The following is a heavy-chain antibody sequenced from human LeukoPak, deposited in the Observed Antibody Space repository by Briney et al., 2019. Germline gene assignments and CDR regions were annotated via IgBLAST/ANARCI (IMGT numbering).Heavy chain of an antibody. J-gene: IGHJ3*01. Sequence: GGSLRLSCAASGFTFSGYPIHWVRQAPGKGLEWVAIISNNGSNKNYADSVKGRFTISRDNSKNTLFLQMNSLRAEDTAVYYCAKDLRGYGDYTCTFDVWGQGTTATIS. CDR2: ISNNGSNK. V-gene: IGHV3-30*04. CDR1: GFTFSGYP. CDR3: AKDLRGYGDYTCTFDV. D-gene: IGHD4-17*01.